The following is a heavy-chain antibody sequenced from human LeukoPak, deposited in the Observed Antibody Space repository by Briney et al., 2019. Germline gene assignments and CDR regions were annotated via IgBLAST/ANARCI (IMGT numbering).Heavy chain of an antibody. CDR3: ARVGDSSGYGAFDI. CDR2: VWFDGSNY. D-gene: IGHD3-22*01. J-gene: IGHJ3*02. CDR1: GFTFSSYG. V-gene: IGHV3-33*01. Sequence: GGSLRLSCAASGFTFSSYGMHWVRQAQGKGLEWVAVVWFDGSNYYYADSVKGRYTVSTDNSRNTLYLQMNSLRAEDTAAYHCARVGDSSGYGAFDIWGQGTMVTVSS.